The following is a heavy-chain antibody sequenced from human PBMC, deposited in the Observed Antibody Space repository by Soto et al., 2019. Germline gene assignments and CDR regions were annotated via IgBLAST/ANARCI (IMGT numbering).Heavy chain of an antibody. V-gene: IGHV3-53*02. CDR2: IYSGGST. J-gene: IGHJ6*02. CDR3: ARDRYYDFWSGYYYYGMDV. CDR1: GFTVSSNY. D-gene: IGHD3-3*01. Sequence: EVQLVETGGGLIQPGGSLRLSCAASGFTVSSNYMSWVRQAPGKGLEWVSVIYSGGSTYYADSVKGRFTISRDNSKNTLYLKMNSLRAEDTAVYYCARDRYYDFWSGYYYYGMDVWGQGTTVTVSS.